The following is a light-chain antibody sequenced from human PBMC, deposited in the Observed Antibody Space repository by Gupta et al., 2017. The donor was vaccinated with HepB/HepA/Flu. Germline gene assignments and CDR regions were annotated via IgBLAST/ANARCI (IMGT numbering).Light chain of an antibody. CDR1: SSDVGGYNY. CDR2: DVS. J-gene: IGLJ2*01. V-gene: IGLV2-14*01. CDR3: SSYTSSSTLG. Sequence: QSALTQPASVSGAPGQSITISCTGTSSDVGGYNYVSWYQQPPGKDPKLMIYDVSNRPSGVSNRFSGSKSGNTASLTISGLQAEDGADYYCSSYTSSSTLGFGRGTKLTVL.